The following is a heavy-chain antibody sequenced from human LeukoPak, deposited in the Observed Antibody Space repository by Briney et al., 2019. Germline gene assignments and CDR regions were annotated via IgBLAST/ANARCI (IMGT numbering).Heavy chain of an antibody. CDR2: IFYSGST. J-gene: IGHJ6*03. CDR3: ARGTTFGVVIPNYYYMDV. Sequence: SETLSLTCTVSGGSISTYYWSWIRPPPGKGLEWIGYIFYSGSTTYNPSLKSRVTISVDTSQNQFSLILRSVTAADTAVYYCARGTTFGVVIPNYYYMDVWGKGTTVTVSS. CDR1: GGSISTYY. V-gene: IGHV4-59*01. D-gene: IGHD3-3*01.